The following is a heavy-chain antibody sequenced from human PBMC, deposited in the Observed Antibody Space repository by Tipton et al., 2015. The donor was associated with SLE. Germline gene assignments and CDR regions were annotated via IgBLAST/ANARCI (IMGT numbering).Heavy chain of an antibody. V-gene: IGHV4-34*01. Sequence: TLSLTCAVSGYSISSGYYWSWIRQPPGKGLEWIGEINHSGSTNYNPSLKSRVTISVDTSKNQFSLKLSSVTAADTAVYYCARHYGSRDFDYWGQGTLVTVSS. CDR3: ARHYGSRDFDY. CDR2: INHSGST. J-gene: IGHJ4*02. CDR1: GYSISSGYY. D-gene: IGHD1-26*01.